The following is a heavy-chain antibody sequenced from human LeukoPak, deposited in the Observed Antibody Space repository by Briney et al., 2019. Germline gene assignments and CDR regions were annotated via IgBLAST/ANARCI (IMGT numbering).Heavy chain of an antibody. J-gene: IGHJ4*02. CDR3: VRNLMQFTGLAY. CDR1: GGTFTTSH. CDR2: INPSGGST. V-gene: IGHV1-46*01. Sequence: GASVKLSCKASGGTFTTSHMHWVRQAPGQGLEWMGKINPSGGSTTYAQQFQGRVSMTRDLSMSTVYMELSSLRSEDTAVYYCVRNLMQFTGLAYWGQGTLVTVSS. D-gene: IGHD2-8*02.